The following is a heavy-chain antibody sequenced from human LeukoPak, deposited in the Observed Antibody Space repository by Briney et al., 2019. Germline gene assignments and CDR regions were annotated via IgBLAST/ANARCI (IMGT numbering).Heavy chain of an antibody. CDR2: INHNGDVN. D-gene: IGHD2-2*01. Sequence: GGSLRLSCAASGFTFSSYWMNWARQAPGKGLEWVASINHNGDVNYYVDSVKGRFTISRDNAKNSLYLQMNSLRAEDTAVYYCAKLFCSSTSCSRGPYFDYWGQGILVTVSS. V-gene: IGHV3-7*03. CDR1: GFTFSSYW. CDR3: AKLFCSSTSCSRGPYFDY. J-gene: IGHJ4*02.